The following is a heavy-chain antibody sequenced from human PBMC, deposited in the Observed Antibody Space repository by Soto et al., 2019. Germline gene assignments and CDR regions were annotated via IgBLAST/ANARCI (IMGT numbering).Heavy chain of an antibody. CDR1: GFTFSTYA. CDR2: ILYDGSNK. J-gene: IGHJ5*02. CDR3: ARGPSVYCSSTSCSPFDP. D-gene: IGHD2-2*01. Sequence: GGSLRLSCAASGFTFSTYAIHWVRQAPGKGLEWVAVILYDGSNKFYADSVKGRFTISRDNSKNTLFLQMSSLRAEDTAVYYCARGPSVYCSSTSCSPFDPWGQGTLVTVSS. V-gene: IGHV3-30-3*01.